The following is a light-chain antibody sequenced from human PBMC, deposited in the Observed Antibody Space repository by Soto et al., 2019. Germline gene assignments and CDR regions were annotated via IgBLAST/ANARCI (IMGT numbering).Light chain of an antibody. J-gene: IGKJ1*01. V-gene: IGKV3-11*01. Sequence: EIVLTQSPATLSLSPGERATLSCRASQRVSSYLGWYQQKLGQAPRLLIHDASNRATGIPARFSGSGSGTDFTLTISSLEPEDFAVYYCQQRYNWPWTFGQGTKVEIK. CDR1: QRVSSY. CDR3: QQRYNWPWT. CDR2: DAS.